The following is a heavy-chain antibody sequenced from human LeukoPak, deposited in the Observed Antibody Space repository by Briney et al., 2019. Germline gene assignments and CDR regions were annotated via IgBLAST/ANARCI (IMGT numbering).Heavy chain of an antibody. V-gene: IGHV3-30-3*01. D-gene: IGHD3-22*01. Sequence: GGSLRLSCAASGFTFSSYAMHWVRQAPGKGLEWVAVISYDGSNKYYADSVKSRFTISRDNSKNTLYLQMNSLRAEDTAVYYCARGRITTYYDSSGYYYPEYFQHWGQGTLVTVSS. CDR3: ARGRITTYYDSSGYYYPEYFQH. J-gene: IGHJ1*01. CDR2: ISYDGSNK. CDR1: GFTFSSYA.